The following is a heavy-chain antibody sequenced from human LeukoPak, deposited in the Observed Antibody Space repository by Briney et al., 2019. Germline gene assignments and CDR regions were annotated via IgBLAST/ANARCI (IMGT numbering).Heavy chain of an antibody. J-gene: IGHJ4*02. D-gene: IGHD6-6*01. V-gene: IGHV4-38-2*02. CDR3: ARERQYSSSYFDY. Sequence: SETLSLTCTVSGYSISSGYYWGWIRQPPGKGLEWIGSIYHSGSTYYNPSLKSRVTISVDRSKNQFSLKLSSVTAADTAVYYCARERQYSSSYFDYWGQGTRVTVSS. CDR1: GYSISSGYY. CDR2: IYHSGST.